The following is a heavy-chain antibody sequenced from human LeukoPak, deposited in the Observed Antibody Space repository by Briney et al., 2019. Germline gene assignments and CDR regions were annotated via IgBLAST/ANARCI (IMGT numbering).Heavy chain of an antibody. CDR3: ALTSNWFDP. V-gene: IGHV1-69*05. D-gene: IGHD1-14*01. Sequence: SVKVSCKASGGTFSSYAISWVRQAPGQGREWMGGIIPIFGTANYAQKFQGRVTTTTDESTSTDYMQLSSLRSEDTAVYYCALTSNWFDPWGQGTLVTVSS. CDR2: IIPIFGTA. CDR1: GGTFSSYA. J-gene: IGHJ5*02.